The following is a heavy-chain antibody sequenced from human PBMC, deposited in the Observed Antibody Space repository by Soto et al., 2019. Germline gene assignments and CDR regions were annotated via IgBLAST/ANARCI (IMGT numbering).Heavy chain of an antibody. CDR3: ARGNYGMDV. Sequence: PGGSLRLSCAASGFTFSNFWMHWVRQAPGKGLVWVSRIKSDGSSTNYADSVKGRFTSSRDNAKNTLYLQLNSLRVEDTAVYYCARGNYGMDVWGQGTTVTVSS. J-gene: IGHJ6*02. CDR2: IKSDGSST. V-gene: IGHV3-74*01. CDR1: GFTFSNFW.